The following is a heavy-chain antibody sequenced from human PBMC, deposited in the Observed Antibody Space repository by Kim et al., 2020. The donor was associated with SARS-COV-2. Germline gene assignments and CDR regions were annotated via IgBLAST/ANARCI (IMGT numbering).Heavy chain of an antibody. V-gene: IGHV4-39*01. CDR1: GGSISSSSYY. J-gene: IGHJ6*01. CDR3: ARQRPRSSCYSCYYGM. CDR2: IYYSGST. Sequence: AETLSLTCTVSGGSISSSSYYWGWIRQPPGKGLEWIGSIYYSGSTYYNPSLKSRVTISVDTSKNQFSLKLSSVTAADTAVYYCARQRPRSSCYSCYYGM. D-gene: IGHD6-13*01.